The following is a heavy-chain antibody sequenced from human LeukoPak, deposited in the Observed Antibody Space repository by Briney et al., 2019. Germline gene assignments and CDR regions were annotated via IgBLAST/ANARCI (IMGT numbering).Heavy chain of an antibody. CDR3: ARRGPEIVSTIDY. CDR2: INGDGSIT. V-gene: IGHV3-74*01. Sequence: GGSLRLSCAASGFTFSNYDMHWVRQAPGKGLVWVSRINGDGSITAYADSVKGRFTISRDNAKNTLYLQMNSLRAEDSAVYYCARRGPEIVSTIDYWGQGTLVTVSA. CDR1: GFTFSNYD. J-gene: IGHJ4*02. D-gene: IGHD5/OR15-5a*01.